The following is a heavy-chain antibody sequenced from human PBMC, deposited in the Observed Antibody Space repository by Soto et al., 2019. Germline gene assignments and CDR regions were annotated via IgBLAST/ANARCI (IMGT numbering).Heavy chain of an antibody. J-gene: IGHJ4*02. D-gene: IGHD3-16*01. CDR3: ARDSPRYDYVWGSYDY. V-gene: IGHV4-61*01. Sequence: KAXXTLSLPCTVSGGSFSSGSYYWSWIRQPPGKGLEWIWYIYYSGSTNYNPSLKSRVTISVDTSKKQFYLKLSSVTAADTAVYYCARDSPRYDYVWGSYDYWGQGTLVTVSA. CDR2: IYYSGST. CDR1: GGSFSSGSYY.